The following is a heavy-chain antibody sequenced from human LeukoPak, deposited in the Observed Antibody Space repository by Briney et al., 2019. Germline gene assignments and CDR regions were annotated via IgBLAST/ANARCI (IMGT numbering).Heavy chain of an antibody. Sequence: GASVKVSCKASGGTFISYAISWVRQAPGQGLEWMGRIIPMLGTANYLQKFQGRVTISADKSTSTAYMELSSLTSEDTAVYYCVRDPETVGGYWGQGTLVTVSS. CDR2: IIPMLGTA. D-gene: IGHD6-19*01. J-gene: IGHJ4*02. CDR3: VRDPETVGGY. V-gene: IGHV1-69*04. CDR1: GGTFISYA.